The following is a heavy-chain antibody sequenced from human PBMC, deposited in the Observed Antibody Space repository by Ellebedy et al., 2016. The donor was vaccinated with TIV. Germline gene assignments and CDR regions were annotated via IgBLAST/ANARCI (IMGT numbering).Heavy chain of an antibody. CDR3: SIMGRWEGFDI. CDR1: GGPFSSLP. CDR2: IIPLLGIP. Sequence: SVKVSXXASGGPFSSLPITWVRQVTGQGPEWMGRIIPLLGIPNYAQRFQDRVTITADKSTSTAYVELSSLRSEDTAVYYCSIMGRWEGFDIWGPGTRVTVSS. D-gene: IGHD1-26*01. J-gene: IGHJ3*02. V-gene: IGHV1-69*02.